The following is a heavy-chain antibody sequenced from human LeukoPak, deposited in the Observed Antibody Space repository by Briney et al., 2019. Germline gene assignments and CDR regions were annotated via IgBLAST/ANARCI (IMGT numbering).Heavy chain of an antibody. CDR3: ARDGGYCSSTSCYGTTFDC. CDR1: GFTFSSYW. CDR2: INTDGSST. Sequence: TGGSLRLSCAASGFTFSSYWMHWARQAPGKGLVWVSRINTDGSSTSYADSVKGRFTISRDNAKNTLYLQMNSLRVEDTAVYYCARDGGYCSSTSCYGTTFDCWGQGTLVTVSS. D-gene: IGHD2-2*01. V-gene: IGHV3-74*01. J-gene: IGHJ4*02.